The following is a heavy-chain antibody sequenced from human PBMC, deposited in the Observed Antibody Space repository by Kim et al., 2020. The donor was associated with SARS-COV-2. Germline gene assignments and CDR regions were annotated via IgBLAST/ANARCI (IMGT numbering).Heavy chain of an antibody. CDR3: ARKAAAGTIFYYYYGMDV. V-gene: IGHV3-13*04. CDR2: IGTAGDT. CDR1: GFTFSSYD. Sequence: GGSLRLSCAASGFTFSSYDMHWVRQATGKGLEWVSAIGTAGDTYYPGSVKGRFTISRENAKNSLYLQMNSLRAGDTAVYYCARKAAAGTIFYYYYGMDVWGQGTTVTVSS. J-gene: IGHJ6*02. D-gene: IGHD6-13*01.